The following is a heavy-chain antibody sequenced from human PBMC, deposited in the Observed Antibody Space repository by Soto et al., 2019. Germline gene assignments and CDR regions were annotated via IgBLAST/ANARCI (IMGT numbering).Heavy chain of an antibody. D-gene: IGHD2-2*01. Sequence: ASVKVSCKASGYTFTGYYMHWVRQAPGQGLEWMGWINPNSGGTNYAQKFQGWVTMTRDTYISTAYMELSRLRSDDTAVYYCARGSYCSSTSCYDLYMDVWGKGTTVTVSS. CDR1: GYTFTGYY. CDR3: ARGSYCSSTSCYDLYMDV. V-gene: IGHV1-2*04. J-gene: IGHJ6*03. CDR2: INPNSGGT.